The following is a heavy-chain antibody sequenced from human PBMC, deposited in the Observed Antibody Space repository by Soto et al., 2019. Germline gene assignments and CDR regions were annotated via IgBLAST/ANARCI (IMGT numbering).Heavy chain of an antibody. Sequence: QVQLQQSGAGLLKPSETLSLNCTVSGGSFRGYYWGWGRQPPGTGLECIGEINHSGTSNYHQSLKSRVTISVATSKNQFSLTVNSVTPADTAVYYCASGEITFLGGMDVGGQGTTVTVSS. CDR1: GGSFRGYY. CDR3: ASGEITFLGGMDV. V-gene: IGHV4-34*02. D-gene: IGHD1-20*01. CDR2: INHSGTS. J-gene: IGHJ6*02.